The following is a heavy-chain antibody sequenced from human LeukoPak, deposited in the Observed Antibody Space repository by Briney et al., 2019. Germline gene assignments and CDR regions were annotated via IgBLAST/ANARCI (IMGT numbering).Heavy chain of an antibody. CDR3: ARQGQQLVHPLAFDY. D-gene: IGHD6-13*01. Sequence: GESLKISCKGSGYSFTSYWIGWVRQMPGKGLEWMGIIYPGDSDTRYSPSFQGQVTISADKSISTAYLQWSSLKASDTAMYYCARQGQQLVHPLAFDYWGQGTLVTVSS. J-gene: IGHJ4*02. V-gene: IGHV5-51*01. CDR1: GYSFTSYW. CDR2: IYPGDSDT.